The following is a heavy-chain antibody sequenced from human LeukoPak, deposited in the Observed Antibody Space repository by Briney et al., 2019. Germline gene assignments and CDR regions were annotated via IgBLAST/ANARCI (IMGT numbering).Heavy chain of an antibody. D-gene: IGHD3-9*01. Sequence: PGGYLRLSCAASGFTFSSYSMNWVRQAPGKGLEWVSSISSSSSYIYYADSVKGRFTISRDNAKNSLYLQMNSLRAEDTAVYYCARTYYDILIGYYGLFDYWGQGTLVTVSS. CDR3: ARTYYDILIGYYGLFDY. J-gene: IGHJ4*02. CDR1: GFTFSSYS. V-gene: IGHV3-21*01. CDR2: ISSSSSYI.